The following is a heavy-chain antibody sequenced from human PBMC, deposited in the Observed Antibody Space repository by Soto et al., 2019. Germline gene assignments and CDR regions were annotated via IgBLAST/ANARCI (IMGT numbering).Heavy chain of an antibody. CDR2: IYYSGST. D-gene: IGHD3-9*01. CDR1: GGSISSYY. V-gene: IGHV4-59*01. J-gene: IGHJ4*02. Sequence: PSETLSLTCTVSGGSISSYYWSWIRQPPGKGLEWIGYIYYSGSTNYNPSLKSRVTISVDTSKNQFSLKLSSVTAADTAVYYCARGIFRTPKYFDWLLDYWGQGTLVTVSS. CDR3: ARGIFRTPKYFDWLLDY.